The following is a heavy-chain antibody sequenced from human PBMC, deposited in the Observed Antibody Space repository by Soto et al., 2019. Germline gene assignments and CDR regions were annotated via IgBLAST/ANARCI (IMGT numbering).Heavy chain of an antibody. CDR3: ARPHTQWRRNQCDY. CDR2: ISAYNGNT. J-gene: IGHJ4*02. D-gene: IGHD5-12*01. CDR1: GYTFTSYC. V-gene: IGHV1-18*01. Sequence: GASVEVSCKASGYTFTSYCISWVLQAPGQGLEWMGWISAYNGNTNYAQKLQGRVNMTTDTSTSTAYMELRSLRSDDTAVYYCARPHTQWRRNQCDYWGRGTLVTVSS.